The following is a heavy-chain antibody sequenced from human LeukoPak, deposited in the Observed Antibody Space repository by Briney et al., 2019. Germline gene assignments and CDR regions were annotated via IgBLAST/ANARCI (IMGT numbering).Heavy chain of an antibody. D-gene: IGHD5-18*01. CDR2: IYYSGST. V-gene: IGHV4-31*03. CDR3: ARGLSCGFYYHGMDV. Sequence: SQTLSLTCTVSGGSISSGGYYWSWIRQHPGKGLEWIGYIYYSGSTYYNPSLKSRVTISVDTSKNQFYLKLSSVTAADTAVYYCARGLSCGFYYHGMDVWGKGTTVTVSS. CDR1: GGSISSGGYY. J-gene: IGHJ6*04.